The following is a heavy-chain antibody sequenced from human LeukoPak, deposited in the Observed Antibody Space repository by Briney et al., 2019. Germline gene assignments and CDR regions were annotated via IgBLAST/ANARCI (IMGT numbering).Heavy chain of an antibody. CDR3: AREGRMSMGIEY. V-gene: IGHV4-34*01. J-gene: IGHJ4*02. CDR2: INHGGST. CDR1: GGSLSGYY. D-gene: IGHD4/OR15-4a*01. Sequence: SETLSLTCAVYGGSLSGYYWSWIRQSPGKGLEGMGEINHGGSTNYNPSLKSRVTMSVDTSKNHFSLKLSSVTAADTAVYFCAREGRMSMGIEYWGQGTLVTVSS.